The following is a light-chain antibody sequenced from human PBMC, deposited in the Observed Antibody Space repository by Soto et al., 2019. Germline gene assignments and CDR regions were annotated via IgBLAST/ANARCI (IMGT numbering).Light chain of an antibody. Sequence: DIQMTQSPSTLSASVGDRVTITCRASQSISSWLAWYQQKPGKAPKLLIYAASTLQSGVPSRFSGSGSGTEFTLTISSLQPEDFATYYCLQHNSYPLWTFGQGTKVDI. CDR2: AAS. CDR3: LQHNSYPLWT. CDR1: QSISSW. J-gene: IGKJ1*01. V-gene: IGKV1-5*01.